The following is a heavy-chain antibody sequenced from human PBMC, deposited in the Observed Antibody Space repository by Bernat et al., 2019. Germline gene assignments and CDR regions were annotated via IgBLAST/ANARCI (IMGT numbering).Heavy chain of an antibody. CDR2: IRTSGSSI. CDR1: GLTFSRYS. J-gene: IGHJ6*02. Sequence: EVQLVESGGGLVQPGGSLRLSCAASGLTFSRYSMNWVRQAPGKGLEWVSYIRTSGSSIYYAASVKGRFTISRDNAKNSLYLQMNSLRDEDTAVYYCARGLDYGGDYYYYGLDVWGQGTTVTVSS. V-gene: IGHV3-48*02. CDR3: ARGLDYGGDYYYYGLDV. D-gene: IGHD4-23*01.